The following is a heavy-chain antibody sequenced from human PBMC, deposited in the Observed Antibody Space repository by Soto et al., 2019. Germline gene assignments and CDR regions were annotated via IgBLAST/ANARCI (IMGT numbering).Heavy chain of an antibody. Sequence: GGSLRLSCAASGFTFSSYSMNWVRQAPGKGLEWVSYISSSSSTIYYADSVKGRFTISRDNAKNSLYLQMNSLRAEDTAVYYCAREPPYDFWSGYQEINWFDPWGQGTLVTVSS. J-gene: IGHJ5*02. V-gene: IGHV3-48*01. CDR3: AREPPYDFWSGYQEINWFDP. D-gene: IGHD3-3*01. CDR2: ISSSSSTI. CDR1: GFTFSSYS.